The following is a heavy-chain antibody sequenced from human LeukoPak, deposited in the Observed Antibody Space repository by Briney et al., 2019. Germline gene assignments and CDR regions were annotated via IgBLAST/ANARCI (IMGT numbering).Heavy chain of an antibody. Sequence: GGSLRLSCAASGFIVSSNYMSWVRQAPGKGLEWVSVIYNGGITYADSDKGRFTISRDSSENTVYLQMNSLRAEDTAVYYCARDLGYSSDYWGQGTLVTVSS. V-gene: IGHV3-66*01. CDR3: ARDLGYSSDY. CDR1: GFIVSSNY. D-gene: IGHD6-13*01. J-gene: IGHJ4*02. CDR2: IYNGGIT.